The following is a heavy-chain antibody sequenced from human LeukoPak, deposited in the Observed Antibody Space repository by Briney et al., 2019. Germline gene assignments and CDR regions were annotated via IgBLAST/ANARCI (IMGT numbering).Heavy chain of an antibody. D-gene: IGHD3/OR15-3a*01. CDR2: IIPHVGSP. J-gene: IGHJ1*01. CDR1: GDTFSYHS. Sequence: AASVKVSCKTFGDTFSYHSISWVRQAPGQGLQWLGGIIPHVGSPRYTERLQDRITITADESTTTAYLELSSLRSDDTAVYYCARGGLVYDFLTGYYAPGLEYFHHWGQGSLVTVSS. V-gene: IGHV1-69*13. CDR3: ARGGLVYDFLTGYYAPGLEYFHH.